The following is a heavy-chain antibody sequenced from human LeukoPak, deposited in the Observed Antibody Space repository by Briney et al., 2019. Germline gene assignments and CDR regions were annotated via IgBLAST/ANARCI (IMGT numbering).Heavy chain of an antibody. J-gene: IGHJ4*02. CDR3: ARDRGWRSYFDY. V-gene: IGHV3-48*03. D-gene: IGHD3-10*01. CDR1: RLTLSNYE. CDR2: ISSSGYII. Sequence: PGGSLRLSCAASRLTLSNYEMNGVRQAPGKGLEWVSYISSSGYIIFYADSVKGRFTISRDNAKNSLYLQMNSLRAEDTAVYYCARDRGWRSYFDYWGQGTLVTVSS.